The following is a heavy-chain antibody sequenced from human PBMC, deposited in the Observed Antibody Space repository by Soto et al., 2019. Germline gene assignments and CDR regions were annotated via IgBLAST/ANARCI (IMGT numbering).Heavy chain of an antibody. V-gene: IGHV3-9*01. CDR3: AKDMKWGGMTTIHYFDS. CDR1: GFTVDDYA. CDR2: ISWNSETI. J-gene: IGHJ4*02. D-gene: IGHD4-17*01. Sequence: EVQLVESGGGLVQPGRSLRLSCAASGFTVDDYAMHWVRQAPGKRLEWVSGISWNSETIDYADSVKGRFTISRDNAKSSLFLQMNGLRPDDTALYYCAKDMKWGGMTTIHYFDSWGQGTLVTVSS.